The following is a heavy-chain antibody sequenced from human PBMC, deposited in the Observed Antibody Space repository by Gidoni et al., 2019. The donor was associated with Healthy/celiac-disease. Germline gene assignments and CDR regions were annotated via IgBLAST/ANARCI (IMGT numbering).Heavy chain of an antibody. J-gene: IGHJ4*02. CDR2: IYYSGST. D-gene: IGHD6-13*01. CDR3: ARAAILVPFDY. Sequence: QVPLQESGPGLVKPSQTLSLTCPVSGVSISSGGYYWSWIRQHPGKGLEWIGYIYYSGSTYYNPSLKSRVTISVDTSKNQFSLKLSSVTAADTAVYYCARAAILVPFDYWGQGTLVTVSS. V-gene: IGHV4-31*03. CDR1: GVSISSGGYY.